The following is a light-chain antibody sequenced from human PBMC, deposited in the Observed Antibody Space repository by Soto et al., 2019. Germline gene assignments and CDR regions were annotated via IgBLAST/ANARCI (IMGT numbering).Light chain of an antibody. Sequence: QSVLTQPASVSESPGQSITISCTGTSSDIGANNYVSWYQQHPGKAPTLMIYDITRRPSGVSNRFSGSSSGNTASLNISGLQAEDEADYYCSSYTTSGSPVLFGGGTKLTVL. V-gene: IGLV2-14*01. CDR1: SSDIGANNY. CDR2: DIT. J-gene: IGLJ2*01. CDR3: SSYTTSGSPVL.